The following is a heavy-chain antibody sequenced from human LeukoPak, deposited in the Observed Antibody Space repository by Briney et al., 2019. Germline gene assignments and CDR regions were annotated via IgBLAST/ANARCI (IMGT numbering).Heavy chain of an antibody. CDR3: ARDLDSSGYYYAY. J-gene: IGHJ4*02. Sequence: GGSLRLSCAASGFTFSSFAMHWVRQAPGKGLEWVAVISFDGSDKYYAEAVKGRFTISRDNSENTVYLQMNSLRAEDTSVYYCARDLDSSGYYYAYWGQGSLVTVSS. CDR2: ISFDGSDK. D-gene: IGHD3-22*01. CDR1: GFTFSSFA. V-gene: IGHV3-30*04.